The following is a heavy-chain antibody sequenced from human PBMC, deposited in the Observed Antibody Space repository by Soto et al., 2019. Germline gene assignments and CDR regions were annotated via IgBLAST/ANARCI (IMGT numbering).Heavy chain of an antibody. CDR3: AKWWGRYCSGGSCYIDDPFDY. Sequence: EVHLLESGGDLVQPGGSLRLSCAASGFTFSNYAMSWVRQAPGKGLDWVSGISGSAASTFYADSVKGRFTISRDNSKNPLYRQMNSLRAEATAVYYCAKWWGRYCSGGSCYIDDPFDYWGQGTVVNVSS. CDR1: GFTFSNYA. J-gene: IGHJ4*02. D-gene: IGHD2-15*01. V-gene: IGHV3-23*01. CDR2: ISGSAAST.